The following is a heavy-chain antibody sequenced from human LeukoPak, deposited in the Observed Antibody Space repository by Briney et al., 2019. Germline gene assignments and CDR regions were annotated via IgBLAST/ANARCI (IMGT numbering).Heavy chain of an antibody. CDR1: GGSISSYY. Sequence: SETLSLTCTVSGGSISSYYWSWIRQPPGKRPVWIGYIYYSATTNYNPSLKSRVTISVDTSKNQFSLKLSSVTAADTAVYYCARGVYIAAAQYAYWGQGTLVTVSS. J-gene: IGHJ4*02. CDR3: ARGVYIAAAQYAY. CDR2: IYYSATT. D-gene: IGHD6-13*01. V-gene: IGHV4-59*13.